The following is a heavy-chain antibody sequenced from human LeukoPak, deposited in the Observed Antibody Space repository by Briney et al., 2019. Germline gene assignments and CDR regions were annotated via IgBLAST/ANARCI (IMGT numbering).Heavy chain of an antibody. V-gene: IGHV3-7*01. CDR2: IKQDGRER. CDR3: ARKGKPLYYYYGMDV. Sequence: GGALGLSWAAAGFTFNSYWMSWGRQAPGKGLEGVANIKQDGRERYYVDSVKGRFTISRDNAKNSLYLQMNSLRAEDTAVYYCARKGKPLYYYYGMDVWGQGTTVTVSS. CDR1: GFTFNSYW. J-gene: IGHJ6*02.